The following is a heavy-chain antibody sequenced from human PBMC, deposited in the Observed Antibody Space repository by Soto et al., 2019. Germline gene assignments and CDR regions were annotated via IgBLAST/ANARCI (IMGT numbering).Heavy chain of an antibody. V-gene: IGHV4-59*01. D-gene: IGHD4-4*01. J-gene: IGHJ6*02. CDR1: GGSISSYY. Sequence: PSETLSLTCTVSGGSISSYYWSWIRQPPGKGLEWIGYIYYSGSTNYNPSLKSRVTISVDTSKNQFSLKLSSVTAADTAVYYCARLVNDYSNYGYAYGKDVWGQGTPVTDPS. CDR2: IYYSGST. CDR3: ARLVNDYSNYGYAYGKDV.